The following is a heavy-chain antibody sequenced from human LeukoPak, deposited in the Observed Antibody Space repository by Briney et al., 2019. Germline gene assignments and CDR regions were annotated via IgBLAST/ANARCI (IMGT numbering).Heavy chain of an antibody. CDR2: INHSGST. Sequence: SETLSLTCVVYDGSFSGYYWSWIRQPPGKGLEWIGEINHSGSTNYNPSLNSRVTISVDTSKNLFSLEVNSVTAADTAVYYCVRDGNYSPMDVWGKGTTVTVSS. D-gene: IGHD2-21*01. CDR3: VRDGNYSPMDV. J-gene: IGHJ6*03. V-gene: IGHV4-34*01. CDR1: DGSFSGYY.